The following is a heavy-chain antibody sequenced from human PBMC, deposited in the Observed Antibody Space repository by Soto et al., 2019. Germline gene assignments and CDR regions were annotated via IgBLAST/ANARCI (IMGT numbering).Heavy chain of an antibody. V-gene: IGHV4-31*03. CDR3: ARDRCTNGVCYSGFGLYYYYGMDV. D-gene: IGHD2-8*01. J-gene: IGHJ6*02. CDR1: GGSISSGGYY. Sequence: PSLTCTVSGGSISSGGYYWSWIRQHPGKGLEWIGYIYYSGSTYYNPSLKSRVTISVDTSKNQFSLKLSSVTAADTAVYYCARDRCTNGVCYSGFGLYYYYGMDVWGQGTTVTVSS. CDR2: IYYSGST.